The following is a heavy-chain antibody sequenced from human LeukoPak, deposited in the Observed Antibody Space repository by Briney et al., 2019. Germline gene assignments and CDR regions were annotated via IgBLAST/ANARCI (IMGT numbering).Heavy chain of an antibody. D-gene: IGHD3-3*01. J-gene: IGHJ6*02. CDR2: ISGSGGST. Sequence: PGGSLRLSCAASGFTFSSYAVSWVRQAPGKGLEWVSAISGSGGSTYYADSVRGRFTISRDNSKNTLYLQMNSLRAEDTAVYYCAKDVQGRSEVLRFLEWSPGYYYGMDVWGQGTTVTVSS. CDR1: GFTFSSYA. CDR3: AKDVQGRSEVLRFLEWSPGYYYGMDV. V-gene: IGHV3-23*01.